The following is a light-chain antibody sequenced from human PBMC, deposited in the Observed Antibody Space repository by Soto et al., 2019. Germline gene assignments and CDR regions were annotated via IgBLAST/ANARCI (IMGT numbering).Light chain of an antibody. CDR3: QQYNSYPT. CDR2: KAS. Sequence: DIQMTQSPSTLSASVGDRVTITCRASQSISSWLAWYQQKPGKAPKLLIYKASSLESGVPSRFSGSGTGTEFTLPISSLQPDDFATYYCQQYNSYPTFGQETKVEIK. CDR1: QSISSW. J-gene: IGKJ1*01. V-gene: IGKV1-5*03.